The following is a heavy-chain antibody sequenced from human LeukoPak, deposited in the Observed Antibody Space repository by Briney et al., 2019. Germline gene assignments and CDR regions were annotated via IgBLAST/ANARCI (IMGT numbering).Heavy chain of an antibody. CDR2: IYYSGST. CDR1: GGSISSSY. D-gene: IGHD2-8*01. J-gene: IGHJ5*02. CDR3: ARHRTYCTNGVCYLRTFDP. V-gene: IGHV4-59*08. Sequence: SETLSLTCTVSGGSISSSYWSWIRQPPGKGLEWIGYIYYSGSTNYNPSLKSRVTISVDTSKNQFSLKLSSVTAADTAVYYCARHRTYCTNGVCYLRTFDPWGQGTLVTVSS.